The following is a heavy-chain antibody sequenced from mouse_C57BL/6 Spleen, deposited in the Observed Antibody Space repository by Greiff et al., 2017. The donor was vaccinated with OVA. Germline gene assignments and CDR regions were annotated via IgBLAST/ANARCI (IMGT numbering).Heavy chain of an antibody. CDR3: ARGWSTWFAY. D-gene: IGHD2-3*01. CDR2: IDPSDSYT. Sequence: VQLQQPGAELVKPGASVKLSCKASGYTFTSYWMQWVKQRPGQGLEWIGEIDPSDSYTNYNQKFKGKATLTVDTSSSTAYMQLSSLTSEDSAVYYCARGWSTWFAYWGKGTLVTVSA. CDR1: GYTFTSYW. J-gene: IGHJ3*01. V-gene: IGHV1-50*01.